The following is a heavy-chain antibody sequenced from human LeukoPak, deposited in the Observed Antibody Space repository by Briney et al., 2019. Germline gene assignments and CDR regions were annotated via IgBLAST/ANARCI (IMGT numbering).Heavy chain of an antibody. D-gene: IGHD6-13*01. CDR3: AKDLGAAAGDYYYYYMDV. V-gene: IGHV3-23*01. Sequence: PGGSLRLSCAASGFTFSNYEMNWVHQAPGKGPEGVSYISGRCGSTYYADSVKGRFTISRDNSKNTLYLQMNSLRAEDTAVYYCAKDLGAAAGDYYYYYMDVWGKGTTVTISS. CDR2: ISGRCGST. J-gene: IGHJ6*03. CDR1: GFTFSNYE.